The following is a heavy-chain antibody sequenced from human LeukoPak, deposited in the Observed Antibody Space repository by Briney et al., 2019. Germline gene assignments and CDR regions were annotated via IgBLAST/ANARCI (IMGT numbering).Heavy chain of an antibody. CDR3: ARNRRDYDFSSGYNYYMDV. CDR1: RGSLSSYY. D-gene: IGHD3-3*01. Sequence: SETLSLPCTVSRGSLSSYYWSWIRQPPGRGLEWIGYIYISGSTNYNPSLQSRDTISVDTSKNQFSLKLSSVTAADTAVYYCARNRRDYDFSSGYNYYMDVWGKGTTVTVSS. CDR2: IYISGST. J-gene: IGHJ6*03. V-gene: IGHV4-4*09.